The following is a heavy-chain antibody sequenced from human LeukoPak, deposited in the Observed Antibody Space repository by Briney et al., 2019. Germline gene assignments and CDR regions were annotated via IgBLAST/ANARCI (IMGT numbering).Heavy chain of an antibody. CDR2: IYYSGST. CDR1: GGSISSYY. D-gene: IGHD3-3*01. Sequence: SETLSLTCTVSGGSISSYYWSWIRQPPGKGLEWIGYIYYSGSTNYNPSLKSRVTISVDTSKNQFSLKLSSVTAADTAVYYCARVRSRGVVINYFDYWGQGTLVTVSS. V-gene: IGHV4-59*01. CDR3: ARVRSRGVVINYFDY. J-gene: IGHJ4*02.